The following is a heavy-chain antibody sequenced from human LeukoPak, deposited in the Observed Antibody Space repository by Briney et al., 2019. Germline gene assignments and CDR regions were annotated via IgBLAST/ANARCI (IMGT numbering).Heavy chain of an antibody. CDR1: GFTFHTYN. Sequence: PGGSLRLSCEASGFTFHTYNMFWVRQAPGKRLESVAVFSYDGKHIDYAASVQGRFIISRDITKNTLHLDMSNLRDEDTAVYYCARDRVQIWHYVGTFAVWGQGALVTVSS. J-gene: IGHJ4*02. V-gene: IGHV3-30*04. D-gene: IGHD3-16*01. CDR2: FSYDGKHI. CDR3: ARDRVQIWHYVGTFAV.